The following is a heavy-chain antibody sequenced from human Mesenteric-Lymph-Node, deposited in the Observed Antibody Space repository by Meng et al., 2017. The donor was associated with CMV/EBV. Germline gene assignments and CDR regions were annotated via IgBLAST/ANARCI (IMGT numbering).Heavy chain of an antibody. J-gene: IGHJ5*02. D-gene: IGHD6-19*01. Sequence: SETLSLTCSVSGDSISTYYWSWSRQPPGKGLGGIGYIYHSGIPNYNSSHKNRVTISIDKSNNQFSLKLSSVIAADTAMYYCARSKAYVAGTWFDPWGQGTLVTVSS. V-gene: IGHV4-59*01. CDR2: IYHSGIP. CDR1: GDSISTYY. CDR3: ARSKAYVAGTWFDP.